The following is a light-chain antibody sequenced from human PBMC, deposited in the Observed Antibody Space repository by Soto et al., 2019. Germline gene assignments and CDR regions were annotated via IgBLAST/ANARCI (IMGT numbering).Light chain of an antibody. J-gene: IGKJ1*01. Sequence: EIVLTQSPGTLSLSPGERATLSCRASQRVSSSYLAWYQQKPGQAPRLLIYGASSRATGISDRFSGSGSGTVFTLTISRLELEDFAVYYCQQYGSSPRTFGQGTKVEIK. CDR3: QQYGSSPRT. V-gene: IGKV3-20*01. CDR1: QRVSSSY. CDR2: GAS.